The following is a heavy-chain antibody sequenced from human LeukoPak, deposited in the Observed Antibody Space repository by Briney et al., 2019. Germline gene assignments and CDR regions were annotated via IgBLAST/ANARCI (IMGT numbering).Heavy chain of an antibody. Sequence: GGSLRLSCAASGFTFTSYSMSWVRQAPGKGLEWVSGTSDRGDYTYYADSVKGRFTISRNSSKNTLFLQMNSLRAEDTALYFCARKAQYNGHYPLDYWGQGTLVTVSS. CDR2: TSDRGDYT. V-gene: IGHV3-23*01. J-gene: IGHJ4*02. CDR1: GFTFTSYS. CDR3: ARKAQYNGHYPLDY. D-gene: IGHD1-7*01.